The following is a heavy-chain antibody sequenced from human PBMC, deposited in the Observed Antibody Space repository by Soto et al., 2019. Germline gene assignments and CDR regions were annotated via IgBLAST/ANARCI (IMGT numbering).Heavy chain of an antibody. CDR1: GGSISSSSW. D-gene: IGHD1-7*01. J-gene: IGHJ4*02. V-gene: IGHV4-4*02. Sequence: QVQLQESGPGLVKPSGTLSLTCAVSGGSISSSSWWTWVRQSPGKGLEWIGEIFESGATNYNPSPKGRLTMSVDKSKNQFPLNLSSLTGADTAVYFCTTSHAGELNNWGQGTLVTVSS. CDR2: IFESGAT. CDR3: TTSHAGELNN.